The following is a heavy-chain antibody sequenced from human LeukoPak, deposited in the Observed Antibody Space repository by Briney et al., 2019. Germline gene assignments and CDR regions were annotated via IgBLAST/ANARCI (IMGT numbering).Heavy chain of an antibody. J-gene: IGHJ4*02. CDR3: ARVVLDHF. CDR2: ISSGSRRI. Sequence: GGSLRLSCSASGFFFTNFPMHWVRQAPGKGLEWVSSISSGSRRIHYADSMRGRFTISRDNAKSSVYLQMHNLRVEDTATYFCARVVLDHFWGRGTLVTVSS. V-gene: IGHV3-21*06. CDR1: GFFFTNFP. D-gene: IGHD6-6*01.